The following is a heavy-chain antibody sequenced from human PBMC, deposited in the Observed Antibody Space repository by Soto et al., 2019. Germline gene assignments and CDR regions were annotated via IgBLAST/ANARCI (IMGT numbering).Heavy chain of an antibody. D-gene: IGHD6-19*01. CDR1: GFTFSSYA. CDR3: ASRSSGWYFDY. J-gene: IGHJ4*02. Sequence: EVQLLESGGGLVQPGGSLSLSYAASGFTFSSYAMNWVRQAPGKGLEWVSVISGSGSSTYYADSVKGRFTISRDNSKNTLYLQMNSLRAEDTAVYYCASRSSGWYFDYWGQGTLVTVSS. V-gene: IGHV3-23*01. CDR2: ISGSGSST.